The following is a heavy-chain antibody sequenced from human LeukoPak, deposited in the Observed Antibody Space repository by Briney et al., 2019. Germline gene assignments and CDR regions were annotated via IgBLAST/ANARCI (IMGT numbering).Heavy chain of an antibody. Sequence: PSQTLSLTCTASGCSISSGSYYWSWLRQPAGKGLEWIGRIYTSGSTNYNPSLKSRVTISVDTSKNQFSLKLSSVTAADTAVYYCARTYGSGLHFDYWGQGTLVTVSS. J-gene: IGHJ4*02. CDR2: IYTSGST. CDR1: GCSISSGSYY. CDR3: ARTYGSGLHFDY. V-gene: IGHV4-61*02. D-gene: IGHD3-10*01.